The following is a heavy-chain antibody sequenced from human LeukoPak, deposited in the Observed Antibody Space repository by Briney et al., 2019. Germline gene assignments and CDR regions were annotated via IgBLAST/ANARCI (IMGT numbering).Heavy chain of an antibody. J-gene: IGHJ4*02. D-gene: IGHD6-6*01. CDR2: IKQDGSEK. Sequence: GGSLRLSCAASGFTLSNYWMNWARQAPGKGLKWVANIKQDGSEKYYVDSVKGRFTISRDNAKNSLYLQMNSLRAEDTAVYYCARGSNSAFDYWGQGTLVTVSS. CDR1: GFTLSNYW. V-gene: IGHV3-7*04. CDR3: ARGSNSAFDY.